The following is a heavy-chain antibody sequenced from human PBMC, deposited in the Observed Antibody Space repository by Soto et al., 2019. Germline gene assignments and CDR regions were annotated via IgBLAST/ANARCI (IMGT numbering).Heavy chain of an antibody. V-gene: IGHV4-4*07. J-gene: IGHJ1*01. D-gene: IGHD1-7*01. CDR3: ARETGENWTYEAH. CDR2: ITINGNT. Sequence: KSSETLSLTCRVSGAYISDFSWSWIRQPAGKGLEWIGRITINGNTQKNPSFKSRVTMSIDTSRNHFSLNLRSATAADTALYYCARETGENWTYEAHWGPGTLITVSS. CDR1: GAYISDFS.